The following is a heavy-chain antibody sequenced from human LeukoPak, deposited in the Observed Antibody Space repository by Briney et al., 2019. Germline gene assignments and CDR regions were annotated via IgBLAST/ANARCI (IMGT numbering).Heavy chain of an antibody. CDR1: GGSNSSNNYY. CDR2: INHSGST. D-gene: IGHD1-1*01. J-gene: IGHJ5*02. V-gene: IGHV4-61*05. CDR3: ARERASNNYYNYFDP. Sequence: SETLSLTCTVSGGSNSSNNYYWSWVRQPPGKALEWIGEINHSGSTNYNPSLKSRVTISVDKSLRQFFLRLSPVTAADTAVYYCARERASNNYYNYFDPWGQGTQVTVSS.